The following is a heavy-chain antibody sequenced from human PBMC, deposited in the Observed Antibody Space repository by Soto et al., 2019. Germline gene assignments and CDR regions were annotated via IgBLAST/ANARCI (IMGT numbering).Heavy chain of an antibody. D-gene: IGHD6-6*01. CDR2: ISPSGTT. Sequence: PSETLSLTCSLYSGPLSGYYWSWIRQPPGKGLEWIGEISPSGTTNYSPSLKSRVSISVDTSKNQFSLNLTSLTAADTAVYYCARAPKVSGSAQTRPDFWGQGSLVTVSS. V-gene: IGHV4-34*01. J-gene: IGHJ4*02. CDR3: ARAPKVSGSAQTRPDF. CDR1: SGPLSGYY.